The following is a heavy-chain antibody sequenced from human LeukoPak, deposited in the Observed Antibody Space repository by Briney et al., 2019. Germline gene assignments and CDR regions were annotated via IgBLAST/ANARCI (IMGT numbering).Heavy chain of an antibody. D-gene: IGHD6-19*01. CDR1: VLTFSVYS. CDR2: ISRSATYL. V-gene: IGHV3-21*03. Sequence: GGSLRLSCTSSVLTFSVYSMSWVRQAPGKGLEWVSSISRSATYLYYADSLQHRFTVSRDDTESPLYLQMNSLSADVSAVYYCARHVYSNGRVAFDIWGQGTMVTVSS. CDR3: ARHVYSNGRVAFDI. J-gene: IGHJ3*02.